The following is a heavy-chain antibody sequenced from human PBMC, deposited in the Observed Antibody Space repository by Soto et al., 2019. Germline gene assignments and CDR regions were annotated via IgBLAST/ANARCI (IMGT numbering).Heavy chain of an antibody. V-gene: IGHV3-23*01. D-gene: IGHD2-15*01. CDR1: GFTFSRSA. Sequence: PGGSLRLSCVASGFTFSRSAMYWVRQAPGKGLEWVSAISGGGGSTYYADSVKGRFTVSRDNSKSTLYLQMNSLRAEDTAVYYCSKYYCSADSCYPFDYWGQGTLVTVSS. J-gene: IGHJ4*02. CDR3: SKYYCSADSCYPFDY. CDR2: ISGGGGST.